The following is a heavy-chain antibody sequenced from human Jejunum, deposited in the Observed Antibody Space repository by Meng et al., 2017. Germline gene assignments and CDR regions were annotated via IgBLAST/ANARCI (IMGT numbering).Heavy chain of an antibody. J-gene: IGHJ4*02. D-gene: IGHD2/OR15-2a*01. Sequence: QVRVGESGGGVVKPGRPLRLSCTASGFTFRSFAMQWVRQTPGKGLEWVAVISYDGSNNYYADSVMGRFTISRDNSKNTLYLEMNSLRPEDTAVYYCVYGPDYWGQGTLVTVSS. CDR3: VYGPDY. CDR2: ISYDGSNN. V-gene: IGHV3-30*01. CDR1: GFTFRSFA.